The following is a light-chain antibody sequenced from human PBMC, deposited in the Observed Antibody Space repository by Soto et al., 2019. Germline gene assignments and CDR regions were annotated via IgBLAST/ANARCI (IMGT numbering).Light chain of an antibody. Sequence: DIQMNQSPSSLSASVGAIVTITCRSSQDIDNYLVWFQKKPGKAHKSLIYSASSLQSGVPSQFSGSGSGTDVTLTISSLQPEDVATYYCQQDNSYPWPFRQGTKVEIK. V-gene: IGKV1-16*02. CDR1: QDIDNY. CDR2: SAS. J-gene: IGKJ1*01. CDR3: QQDNSYPWP.